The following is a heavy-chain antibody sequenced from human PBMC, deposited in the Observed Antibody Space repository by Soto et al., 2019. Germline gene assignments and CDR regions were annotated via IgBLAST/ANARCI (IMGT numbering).Heavy chain of an antibody. CDR1: GFTFSSYG. D-gene: IGHD5-12*01. CDR2: ISYDGSNK. CDR3: AKDRDGYNYYFDY. J-gene: IGHJ4*02. Sequence: QVQLVESGGGVVQPGRSLRLSCAASGFTFSSYGMHWVRQAPGKGLEWVAVISYDGSNKYYADSVKGRFTISRDNSKNTLYLQMNSLRAEDTAVYYCAKDRDGYNYYFDYWGQGTLGTVSS. V-gene: IGHV3-30*18.